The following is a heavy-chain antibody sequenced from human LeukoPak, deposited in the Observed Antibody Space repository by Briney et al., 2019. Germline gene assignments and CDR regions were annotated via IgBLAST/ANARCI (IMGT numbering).Heavy chain of an antibody. D-gene: IGHD6-13*01. CDR2: INHSGST. CDR3: ARGRGYRFNWFDP. Sequence: SQTLSLTCAVYGGSFSGYYWSWIRQPPGKGLEWIGEINHSGSTNYNPSLKSRVTISVDTSKNQFSLKLSSVTAADTAVYYCARGRGYRFNWFDPWGQGTLVTVSS. J-gene: IGHJ5*02. CDR1: GGSFSGYY. V-gene: IGHV4-34*01.